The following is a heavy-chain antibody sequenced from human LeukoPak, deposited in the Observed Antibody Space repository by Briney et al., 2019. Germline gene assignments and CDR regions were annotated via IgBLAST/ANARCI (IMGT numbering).Heavy chain of an antibody. CDR2: IWYDGINE. J-gene: IGHJ4*02. CDR1: GFTFSSSG. Sequence: GGSLRLSCAASGFTFSSSGMHWVRQAPGKGLEWGALIWYDGINEYYADSVKGRFSISRDDSKNTLYLQMNSLRAEDTAVYYCVRDKGSSWGEKYYFDYWGQGTLVTVSS. CDR3: VRDKGSSWGEKYYFDY. V-gene: IGHV3-33*01. D-gene: IGHD6-13*01.